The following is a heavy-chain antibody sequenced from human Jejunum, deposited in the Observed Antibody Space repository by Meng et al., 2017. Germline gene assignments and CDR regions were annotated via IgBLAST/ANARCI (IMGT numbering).Heavy chain of an antibody. CDR3: ARGSESIYSGSYS. Sequence: GESLKISCAASGFIFSDYPMHWVRQAPGKGLEYVSTISSDGGSTYYANSVKGRFSISRDNIKNMVYLQMGSLRAEDTAVYYCARGSESIYSGSYSWGHGTLVTVSS. J-gene: IGHJ4*01. CDR1: GFIFSDYP. V-gene: IGHV3-64*01. CDR2: ISSDGGST. D-gene: IGHD1-26*01.